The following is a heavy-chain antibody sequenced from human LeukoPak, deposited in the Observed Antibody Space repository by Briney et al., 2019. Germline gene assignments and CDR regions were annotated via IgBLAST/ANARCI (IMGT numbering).Heavy chain of an antibody. Sequence: PGGSLRLSCAASGFTFSSYAMSWVRQAPGKGLEWVSAISGGGGITHYADSVKGRFTISRDKSKNTLYLQMNSLRAEDTAVYYCAKDHFYGSGSYYGGLYFDYWGQGTLVTVSS. D-gene: IGHD3-10*01. CDR3: AKDHFYGSGSYYGGLYFDY. J-gene: IGHJ4*02. CDR2: ISGGGGIT. CDR1: GFTFSSYA. V-gene: IGHV3-23*01.